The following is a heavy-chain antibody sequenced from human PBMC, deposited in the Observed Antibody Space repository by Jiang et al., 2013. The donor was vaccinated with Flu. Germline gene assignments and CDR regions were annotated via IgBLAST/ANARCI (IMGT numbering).Heavy chain of an antibody. V-gene: IGHV5-51*01. CDR3: ARRGYTAGWYGLEY. CDR2: IYPGDSET. D-gene: IGHD6-19*01. CDR1: GYSFTSYW. Sequence: GAEVKKPGESLRISCKGSGYSFTSYWISWVRQMPGKGLEWMGIIYPGDSETRYSPSFQGQVTISVDKSISTAYLQWTSLKASDTAIYFCARRGYTAGWYGLEYWGQGTLVTVSS. J-gene: IGHJ4*02.